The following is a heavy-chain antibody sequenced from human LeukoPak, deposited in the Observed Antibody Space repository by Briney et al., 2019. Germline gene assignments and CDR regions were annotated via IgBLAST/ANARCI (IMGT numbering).Heavy chain of an antibody. V-gene: IGHV3-23*01. Sequence: GSLRLSCAASGFTFSSYAMSWVRQAPGKGLEWVSAISGSGGSTYYADSVKGRFTISRDNSKNTLYLQMNSLRAEDTAVYYCAKLNDRNYDYVWGSYRYRNWFDPWGQGTLVTVSS. CDR1: GFTFSSYA. CDR3: AKLNDRNYDYVWGSYRYRNWFDP. J-gene: IGHJ5*02. CDR2: ISGSGGST. D-gene: IGHD3-16*02.